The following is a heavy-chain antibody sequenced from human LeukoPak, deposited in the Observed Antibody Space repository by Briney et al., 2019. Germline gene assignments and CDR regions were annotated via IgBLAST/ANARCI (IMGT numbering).Heavy chain of an antibody. D-gene: IGHD1-26*01. V-gene: IGHV4-59*01. CDR2: IYYSGST. J-gene: IGHJ4*02. CDR1: GGSISSYY. Sequence: PSETLSLTCTVSGGSISSYYWSWIRQPPGKGLEWIGYIYYSGSTNYNPSLKSRVTISMNSSKNQSSLKLSSVTAADTAVYYCARTDSGSAIDYWGQGTLVTVSS. CDR3: ARTDSGSAIDY.